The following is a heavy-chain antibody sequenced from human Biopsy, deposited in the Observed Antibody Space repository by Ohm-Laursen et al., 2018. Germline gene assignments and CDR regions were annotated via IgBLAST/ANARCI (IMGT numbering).Heavy chain of an antibody. D-gene: IGHD5-12*01. CDR3: ARLGSGDYFPTFFDF. CDR2: IFYSANT. CDR1: GVSINGGRYY. J-gene: IGHJ4*02. V-gene: IGHV4-31*03. Sequence: SDTLSLTCTVSGVSINGGRYYWNWIRHHPGEGLEWIGNIFYSANTYYNPSLKSRVTISVDTSKNQFSLKLSSVTAADTAVYYCARLGSGDYFPTFFDFWGQGALVTVSS.